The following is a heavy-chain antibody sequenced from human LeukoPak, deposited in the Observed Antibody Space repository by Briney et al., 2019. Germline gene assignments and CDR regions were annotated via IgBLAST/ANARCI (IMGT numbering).Heavy chain of an antibody. CDR3: ASYVDTAMDY. Sequence: PGGSLRLSCAGSGFTFSSNAMSWVRQAPGKGLEWVSAISTGGGSTYYADSVKGRFTISRDNPNNTLYLQMNNLRAEDMAVYYCASYVDTAMDYWGQGTLVAVSS. V-gene: IGHV3-23*01. CDR2: ISTGGGST. D-gene: IGHD5-18*01. CDR1: GFTFSSNA. J-gene: IGHJ4*02.